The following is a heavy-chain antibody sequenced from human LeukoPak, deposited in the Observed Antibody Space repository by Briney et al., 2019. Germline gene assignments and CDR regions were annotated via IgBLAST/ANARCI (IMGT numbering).Heavy chain of an antibody. CDR3: SKDRGGTLGDCFDF. D-gene: IGHD3-10*01. CDR2: ISSSASTV. V-gene: IGHV3-48*03. J-gene: IGHJ4*02. Sequence: QPGGSLILSCAASGFTFSSYEMNWVRQAPGKGLEWVSYISSSASTVYYADSVKGRFTISRDNAKNSLYLQMNSLRAEDTAVYYCSKDRGGTLGDCFDFWGQGTLVTVSS. CDR1: GFTFSSYE.